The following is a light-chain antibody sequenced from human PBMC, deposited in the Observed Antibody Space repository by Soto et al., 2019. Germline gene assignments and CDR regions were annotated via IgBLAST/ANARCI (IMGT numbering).Light chain of an antibody. J-gene: IGKJ5*01. Sequence: AIRMTQSPSSLSASTGDRVTITCRASQGISSYLAWYQQKPGKDPKLLIYAASTLQSEVPSRFSGSGSGTDFTLTISCLQSEDFATYYCQQYYSYPPITFGQGTRLESK. CDR2: AAS. CDR3: QQYYSYPPIT. V-gene: IGKV1-8*01. CDR1: QGISSY.